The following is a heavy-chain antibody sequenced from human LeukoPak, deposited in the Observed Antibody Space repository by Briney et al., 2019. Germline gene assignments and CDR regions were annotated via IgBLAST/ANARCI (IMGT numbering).Heavy chain of an antibody. CDR2: ISSSSSYI. Sequence: GGSLRLSCAASGFTFSSYSMNWVRQAPGKGLEWVSSISSSSSYIYYADSVKGRFTISRDNSKNTLYLQMNSLRAEDTAVYYCAKGKYYYDSSGYYPLDYWGQGTLVTVSS. CDR3: AKGKYYYDSSGYYPLDY. CDR1: GFTFSSYS. J-gene: IGHJ4*02. V-gene: IGHV3-21*01. D-gene: IGHD3-22*01.